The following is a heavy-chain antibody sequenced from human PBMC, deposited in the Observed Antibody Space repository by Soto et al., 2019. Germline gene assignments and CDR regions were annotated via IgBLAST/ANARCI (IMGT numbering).Heavy chain of an antibody. CDR1: GFTFNSYG. D-gene: IGHD6-13*01. CDR2: IWADGDTK. Sequence: QVQLVESGGCVVQPGRSLRLSCAASGFTFNSYGMNWVRQAPGKGLEWLAVIWADGDTKFYADSVKGRITISRDKSKNTLYLQMDSLRPEDTGVYYWNVGSSWTLPQNDHWGQGTRVSVSS. J-gene: IGHJ4*02. CDR3: NVGSSWTLPQNDH. V-gene: IGHV3-33*01.